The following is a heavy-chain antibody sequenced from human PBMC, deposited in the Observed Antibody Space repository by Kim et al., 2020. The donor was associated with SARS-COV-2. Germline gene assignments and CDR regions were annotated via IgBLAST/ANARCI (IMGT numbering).Heavy chain of an antibody. CDR2: IRNKLNSYTT. J-gene: IGHJ4*02. V-gene: IGHV3-72*01. Sequence: GSLRLSCAASGFTFSDHYMDWVRQAPGKGLEWVGRIRNKLNSYTTEYAASVRGRFTISRDDSKDSLYLQINTLKIEDTAVYYCARPTGSGSYYGDFDYWGQGTLVTVSS. D-gene: IGHD3-10*01. CDR1: GFTFSDHY. CDR3: ARPTGSGSYYGDFDY.